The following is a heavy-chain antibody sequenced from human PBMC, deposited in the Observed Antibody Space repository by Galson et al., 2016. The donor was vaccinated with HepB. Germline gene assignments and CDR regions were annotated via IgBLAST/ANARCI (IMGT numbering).Heavy chain of an antibody. CDR2: INHSGNT. CDR1: GGTFNGYY. CDR3: ARGTYYDSATRFDP. V-gene: IGHV4-34*01. D-gene: IGHD3-3*01. Sequence: ETLSLTCAVFGGTFNGYYWTWIRQPLGKGLEWIGEINHSGNTNYNPSLKSRVNLSVDMSKKQFTLELTSVTAADTAIYYCARGTYYDSATRFDPWGQGTPVTVAS. J-gene: IGHJ5*02.